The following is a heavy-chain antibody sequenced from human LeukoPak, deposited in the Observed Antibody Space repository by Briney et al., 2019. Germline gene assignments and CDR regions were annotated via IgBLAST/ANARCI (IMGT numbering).Heavy chain of an antibody. CDR2: IIPIFGTA. Sequence: GASVKVSCKASGGTFSSYAISWVRQAPGQGLEWMGGIIPIFGTANYAQKFQGRVTITADESTSTAYMELSSLRSKDTAVYYCASKTEGVSGSYGEESAFDIWGQGTMVTVSS. CDR3: ASKTEGVSGSYGEESAFDI. V-gene: IGHV1-69*13. CDR1: GGTFSSYA. J-gene: IGHJ3*02. D-gene: IGHD1-26*01.